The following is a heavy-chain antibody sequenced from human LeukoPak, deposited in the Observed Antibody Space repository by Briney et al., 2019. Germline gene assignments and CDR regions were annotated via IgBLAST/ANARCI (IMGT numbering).Heavy chain of an antibody. CDR1: GGSFSGYY. J-gene: IGHJ4*02. Sequence: SETLSLTCAVYGGSFSGYYWSWIRQPPGKGLEWIGEINHSGNTNYNPSLKSRVTISVDTSKNQFSLKLSSVTAADTAVYYCSRGEGRDGYNWYYFDYWGQGTLVTVSS. CDR2: INHSGNT. V-gene: IGHV4-34*01. D-gene: IGHD5-24*01. CDR3: SRGEGRDGYNWYYFDY.